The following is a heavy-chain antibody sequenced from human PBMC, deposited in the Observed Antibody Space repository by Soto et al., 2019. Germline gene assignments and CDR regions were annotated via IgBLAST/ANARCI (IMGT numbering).Heavy chain of an antibody. J-gene: IGHJ6*02. V-gene: IGHV5-51*01. CDR1: GYSFTSYW. CDR3: ATHRYSASSSPYCYYGMDV. D-gene: IGHD1-26*01. CDR2: IYPGDSDT. Sequence: PGESLKISCKGSGYSFTSYWIGWVRQMPGKGLEWMGIIYPGDSDTRYSPSFQGQVAISADKSISTAYLQWSSLKASDTAMYYCATHRYSASSSPYCYYGMDVCGQGTTVTVSS.